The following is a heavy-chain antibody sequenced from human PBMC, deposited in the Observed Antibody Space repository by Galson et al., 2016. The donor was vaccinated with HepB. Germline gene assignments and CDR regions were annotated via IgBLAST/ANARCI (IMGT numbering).Heavy chain of an antibody. J-gene: IGHJ3*02. CDR3: AKVIITVASFDAFDI. V-gene: IGHV3-23*01. CDR1: GFTFSPYA. Sequence: SLRLSCAASGFTFSPYAMNWVRQAPGKGLEWVSGISGSGANTYYADSVKGRFTISRDNSRNTMYLHINNLRAEDTAIYYCAKVIITVASFDAFDIWGQGTMVT. D-gene: IGHD3-9*01. CDR2: ISGSGANT.